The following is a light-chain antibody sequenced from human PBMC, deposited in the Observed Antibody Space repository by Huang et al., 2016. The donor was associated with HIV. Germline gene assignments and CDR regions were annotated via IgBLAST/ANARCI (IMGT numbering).Light chain of an antibody. J-gene: IGKJ1*01. CDR1: QTISKS. V-gene: IGKV1-39*01. CDR3: QQSFSVPRT. CDR2: TAS. Sequence: DIQMTQSPPSLSASVGDRVTFTCRANQTISKSLNWYQQKPGRAPKLLIYTASTLESGVPSRFSGSGPGSRFTLNITNLQPEDFATYYCQQSFSVPRTFG.